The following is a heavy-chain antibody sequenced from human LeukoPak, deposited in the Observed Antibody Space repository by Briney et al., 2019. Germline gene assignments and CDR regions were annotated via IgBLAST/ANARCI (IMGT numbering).Heavy chain of an antibody. CDR1: GGTFSSYA. V-gene: IGHV1-69*13. CDR2: IIPIFGTA. D-gene: IGHD5-18*01. Sequence: SVKVSCKASGGTFSSYAISWVRQAPGQGLEWMGGIIPIFGTANYAQKFQGRVTITADESTSTAYMELSSLRSEDTAVYYCARDLSRGYSYGYLAYWGQGTLVTVSS. J-gene: IGHJ4*02. CDR3: ARDLSRGYSYGYLAY.